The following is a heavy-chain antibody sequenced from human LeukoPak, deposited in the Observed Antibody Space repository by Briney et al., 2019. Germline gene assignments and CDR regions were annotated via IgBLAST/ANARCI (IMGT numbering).Heavy chain of an antibody. CDR3: AKSGTPVATWADY. J-gene: IGHJ4*02. V-gene: IGHV3-23*01. CDR2: ISNNNADT. Sequence: GSLRLSCAASGFTFSSYAMNWVRQAPGKGLEWVSTISNNNADTYYADSVKGRFAISRDNSKNTLYLQINSLRAADTAVYYCAKSGTPVATWADYWGQGTLVTVSS. CDR1: GFTFSSYA. D-gene: IGHD4-17*01.